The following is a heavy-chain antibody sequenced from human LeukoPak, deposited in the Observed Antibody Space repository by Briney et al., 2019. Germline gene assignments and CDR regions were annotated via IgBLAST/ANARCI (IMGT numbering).Heavy chain of an antibody. V-gene: IGHV4-34*01. D-gene: IGHD6-13*01. CDR1: GGSFSGYY. CDR3: AGGNPGYSSRRTSLYYWFDP. CDR2: INHSGST. Sequence: SETLSLTCAVYGGSFSGYYWSWIRQPPGKGLEWIGEINHSGSTNYNPSLKSRVTISVDTSKNQFSLKLSPVTAADTAVDYCAGGNPGYSSRRTSLYYWFDPWGQGTLVTVSS. J-gene: IGHJ5*02.